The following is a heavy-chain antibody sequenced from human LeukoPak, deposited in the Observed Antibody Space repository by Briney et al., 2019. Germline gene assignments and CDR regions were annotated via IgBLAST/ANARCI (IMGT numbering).Heavy chain of an antibody. CDR3: ARLKGDAFDI. V-gene: IGHV3-7*01. J-gene: IGHJ3*02. Sequence: GGSLRLSCAASGFTFSSYWMSWIGQAPGKGLEWVANIKQDGSEKNYVDSVKGRFSISRDNAKKSLYLQTNSLRAEDTAVYYCARLKGDAFDIWGQGTMVTVSS. CDR1: GFTFSSYW. CDR2: IKQDGSEK.